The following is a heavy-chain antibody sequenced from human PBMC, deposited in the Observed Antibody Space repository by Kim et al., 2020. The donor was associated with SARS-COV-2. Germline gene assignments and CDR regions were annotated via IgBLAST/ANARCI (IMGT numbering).Heavy chain of an antibody. V-gene: IGHV3-21*01. CDR3: AMSPLGYSSSWYYFDY. Sequence: GGSLRLSCAASGFTFSSYSMNWVRQAPGKGLEWVSSISSSSSYIYYADSVKGRFTISRDNAKNSLYLQMNSLRAEDTAVYYCAMSPLGYSSSWYYFDYWGQGTLVTVSS. CDR2: ISSSSSYI. D-gene: IGHD6-13*01. J-gene: IGHJ4*02. CDR1: GFTFSSYS.